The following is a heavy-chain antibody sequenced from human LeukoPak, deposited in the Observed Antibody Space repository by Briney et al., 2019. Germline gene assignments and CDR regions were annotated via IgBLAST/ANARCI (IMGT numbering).Heavy chain of an antibody. CDR2: SSSTT. V-gene: IGHV3-23*01. J-gene: IGHJ4*02. CDR1: GFIFSNYA. Sequence: GGSLRLYCAASGFIFSNYAMTWVRQAPGKGLEWVSSSSSTTDYSDSAKGRFTISRDNSKNTLYLQMNSLRADDTAVYYCTRDSSYGDYSTAFDYWGQGALVTVSS. CDR3: TRDSSYGDYSTAFDY. D-gene: IGHD4-17*01.